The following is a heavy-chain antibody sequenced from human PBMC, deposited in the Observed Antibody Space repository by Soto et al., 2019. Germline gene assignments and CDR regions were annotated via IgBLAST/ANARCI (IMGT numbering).Heavy chain of an antibody. J-gene: IGHJ6*02. V-gene: IGHV1-69*19. Sequence: QVQLGQSGAEVSKPGSSVNVSCKSSGESFSDFAISWVRQAPGKGLEWSGGIIPVSGTPNYAQRFQGTVLITAVVSRKTAYLGLTNLRYENTAVYYCAISPGGRHTARYLMYIWGQGPKVT. CDR2: IIPVSGTP. CDR1: GESFSDFA. D-gene: IGHD1-1*01. CDR3: AISPGGRHTARYLMYI.